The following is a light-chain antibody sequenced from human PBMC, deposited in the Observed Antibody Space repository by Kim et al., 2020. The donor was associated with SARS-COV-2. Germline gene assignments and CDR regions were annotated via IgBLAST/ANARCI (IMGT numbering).Light chain of an antibody. J-gene: IGKJ2*01. CDR3: QQYGSSMYT. CDR1: QSVSSSY. Sequence: EIVLTQSPGTLSLSPGERATLSCRASQSVSSSYLAWYQQKPGQAPRLIIYGASSRATGIPDRFSGSGSGTDFTLTISRLEPEDFAVYYCQQYGSSMYTFGQGTKLEI. CDR2: GAS. V-gene: IGKV3-20*01.